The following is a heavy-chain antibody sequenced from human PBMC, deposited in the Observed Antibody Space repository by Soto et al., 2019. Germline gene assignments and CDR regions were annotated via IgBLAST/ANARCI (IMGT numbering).Heavy chain of an antibody. V-gene: IGHV1-3*01. CDR2: INAGNGNT. Sequence: ASVKVSCKASGYTFTSYAMHWVRQAPGQRLEWMGWINAGNGNTKYSQKFQGRVTITRDTSASTAYMELSSLRSEDTAVYYCARLDVGEVGVVADVWGQGTTVTVSS. D-gene: IGHD2-15*01. J-gene: IGHJ6*02. CDR1: GYTFTSYA. CDR3: ARLDVGEVGVVADV.